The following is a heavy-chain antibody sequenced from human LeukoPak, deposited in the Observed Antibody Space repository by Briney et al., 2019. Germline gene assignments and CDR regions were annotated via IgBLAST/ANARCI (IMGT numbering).Heavy chain of an antibody. V-gene: IGHV3-30*03. CDR1: GFTFSSYG. CDR2: ISYDGSNK. D-gene: IGHD3-10*01. CDR3: ARGDRFLYYFDY. Sequence: PGGSLRLSCAASGFTFSSYGMHWVRQAPGKGLEWVAVISYDGSNKYYSDSVKGRFTISRDNSKNTLYLQMNSLRAEDTAVYYCARGDRFLYYFDYWGQGTLVTVSS. J-gene: IGHJ4*02.